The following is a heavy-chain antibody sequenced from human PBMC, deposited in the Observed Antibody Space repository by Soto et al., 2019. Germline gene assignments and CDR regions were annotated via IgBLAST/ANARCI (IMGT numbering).Heavy chain of an antibody. D-gene: IGHD6-13*01. Sequence: QVQLVESGGGVVQPGRSLRLSCAASGFTFRNYAMHWVRQAPGKGLEWVAVISYDGINEDYGDSVKGRFTISRDNSKNMLYLQINSLRPEDTAVYYCARPESSKQGAYDIWGHGTLVSVSS. V-gene: IGHV3-30-3*01. CDR3: ARPESSKQGAYDI. J-gene: IGHJ3*02. CDR2: ISYDGINE. CDR1: GFTFRNYA.